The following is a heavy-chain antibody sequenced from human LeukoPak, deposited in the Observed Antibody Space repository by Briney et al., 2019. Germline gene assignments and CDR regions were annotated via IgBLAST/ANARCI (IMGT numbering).Heavy chain of an antibody. CDR3: ARDLGTLSWPMDV. D-gene: IGHD3-10*01. CDR1: GYTFTGYY. J-gene: IGHJ6*03. CDR2: INPNSGGT. Sequence: ASVKVSCKASGYTFTGYYMHWVRQAPGQGLEWMGWINPNSGGTNYAQKFQGRVTMTRDTSISTAYMELSRLRSDDTAVYYCARDLGTLSWPMDVWGKGTTVTISS. V-gene: IGHV1-2*02.